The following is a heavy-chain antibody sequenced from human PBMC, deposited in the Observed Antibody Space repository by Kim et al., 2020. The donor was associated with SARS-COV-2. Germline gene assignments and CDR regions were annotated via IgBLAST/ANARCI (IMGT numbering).Heavy chain of an antibody. J-gene: IGHJ6*02. CDR1: GFTFNRFT. D-gene: IGHD1-26*01. Sequence: GGSLRLSCAASGFTFNRFTMNWVRQAPGEGLEWVSSISSSSTYIYYADSVKGRFTISRDNAKNSLFLQMNSLRADDTAVYYCAREEGGAALGYYYGMDVWGQGTTVTVSS. V-gene: IGHV3-21*01. CDR3: AREEGGAALGYYYGMDV. CDR2: ISSSSTYI.